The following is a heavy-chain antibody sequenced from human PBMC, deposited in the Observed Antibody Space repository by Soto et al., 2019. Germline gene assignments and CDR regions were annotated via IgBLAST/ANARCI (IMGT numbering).Heavy chain of an antibody. CDR3: AHSGKRCSRYDY. Sequence: SGPTLVNPTDTVTLTCTFSGFSLGSIGVGVGWIRQPPGKSLEWLAFIYWDDDKRYGPSLKTRLTITKDTPKNQVVLTLANLDPVDTATYFCAHSGKRCSRYDYWDQGTQVTVSS. J-gene: IGHJ4*02. CDR2: IYWDDDK. D-gene: IGHD3-16*02. CDR1: GFSLGSIGVG. V-gene: IGHV2-5*05.